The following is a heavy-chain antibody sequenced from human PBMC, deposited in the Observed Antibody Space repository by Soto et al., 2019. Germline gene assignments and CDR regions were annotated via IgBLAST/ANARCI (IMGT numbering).Heavy chain of an antibody. J-gene: IGHJ6*02. CDR1: GFTFSSYD. Sequence: GGSLRLSCAASGFTFSSYDMHWVRQATGKGLEWVSAIGTAGDTYYPGYVKGRFTISRENAKNSLYLQMNSLGAGDTAVYYCAAASLFGDYYGMDVWGQGTTVTVSS. V-gene: IGHV3-13*01. CDR3: AAASLFGDYYGMDV. CDR2: IGTAGDT. D-gene: IGHD3-16*01.